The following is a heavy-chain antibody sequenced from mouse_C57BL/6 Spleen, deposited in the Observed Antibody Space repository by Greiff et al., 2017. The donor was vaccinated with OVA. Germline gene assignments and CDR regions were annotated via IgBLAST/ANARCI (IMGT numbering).Heavy chain of an antibody. V-gene: IGHV1-50*01. Sequence: VQLQQPGAELVKPGASVKLSCKASGYTFTSYWMQWVKQRPGQGLEWIGEIDPSDSYTNYNQKFKGKATLTVDTSSSTAYMQLSSLTSEDSAVDYCARRRGTYYAMDYWGQGTSVTVSS. CDR2: IDPSDSYT. CDR1: GYTFTSYW. J-gene: IGHJ4*01. D-gene: IGHD2-14*01. CDR3: ARRRGTYYAMDY.